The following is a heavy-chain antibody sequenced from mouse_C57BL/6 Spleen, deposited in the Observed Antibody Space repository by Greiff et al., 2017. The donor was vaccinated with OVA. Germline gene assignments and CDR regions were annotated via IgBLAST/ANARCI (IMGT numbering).Heavy chain of an antibody. V-gene: IGHV1-82*01. CDR3: ARPVLRSLYYAMDY. CDR2: IYPGDGDT. Sequence: QVQLQQSGPELVKPGASVKISCKASGYAFSSSWMNWVKQRPGKGLEWIGRIYPGDGDTNYNGKVKGKATLTADKASSNAYMQLSSLTSEDSAVSLCARPVLRSLYYAMDYWGQGTSVTVSS. CDR1: GYAFSSSW. D-gene: IGHD1-1*01. J-gene: IGHJ4*01.